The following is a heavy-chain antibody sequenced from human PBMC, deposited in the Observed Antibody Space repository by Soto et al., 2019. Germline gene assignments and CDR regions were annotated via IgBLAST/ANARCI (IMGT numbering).Heavy chain of an antibody. CDR1: GYSISSSNW. V-gene: IGHV4-28*01. CDR3: ARREIQGPIDY. CDR2: IYYSGTT. D-gene: IGHD1-26*01. J-gene: IGHJ4*02. Sequence: QVQLQESGPGLVKPSDTLSLTCAVSGYSISSSNWWGWIRQPPGKGLEWIGYIYYSGTTYYNPSLKRXVTRSXXTSKNQFSLKLTSVTAVDTAVYYCARREIQGPIDYWGQGTLVTVSS.